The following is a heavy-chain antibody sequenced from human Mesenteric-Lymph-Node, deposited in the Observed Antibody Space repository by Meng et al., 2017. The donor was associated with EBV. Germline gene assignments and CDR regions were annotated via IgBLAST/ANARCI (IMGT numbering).Heavy chain of an antibody. CDR3: ARRSIREGVGIDT. D-gene: IGHD3-10*01. CDR1: GGSISSDDYT. V-gene: IGHV4-30-2*01. CDR2: IFHTGST. Sequence: QAQLAEPGPGLGKPPQGLSPTGAVAGGSISSDDYTWNWIRQPPGKGLEWIGNIFHTGSTQYKSSLKSRVTISVDRSKNQFSLRLHSVTAADTAVYYCARRSIREGVGIDTWGHGTLVTVSS. J-gene: IGHJ5*01.